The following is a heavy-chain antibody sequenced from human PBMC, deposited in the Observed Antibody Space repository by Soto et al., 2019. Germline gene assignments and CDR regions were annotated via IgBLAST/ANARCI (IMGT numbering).Heavy chain of an antibody. CDR3: AKGGSGWYGFYYGLDV. J-gene: IGHJ6*02. CDR1: GFIFSSYG. D-gene: IGHD6-19*01. V-gene: IGHV3-30*18. Sequence: QVQLVESGGGVVQPGRSLRLSCAASGFIFSSYGMHWVRQAPGKGLEWVAVISYDGSNKYYADSVKGRFTISRDNSKNPLYLQMNPLRAEDTAMYYRAKGGSGWYGFYYGLDVWGQGPTVTVSS. CDR2: ISYDGSNK.